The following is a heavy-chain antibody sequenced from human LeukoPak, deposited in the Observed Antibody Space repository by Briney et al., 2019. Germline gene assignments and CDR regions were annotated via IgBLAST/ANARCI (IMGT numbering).Heavy chain of an antibody. Sequence: SETLSLTCAVYGGSFSGYYWSWIRQPPGKGLEWIGEINHSGSTNYNPSLKSRVTISVDTSKNQFSLKLGSVTAADTAVYYCARGGESYDYVWGSYRPTRWFDPWGQGTLVTVSS. J-gene: IGHJ5*02. CDR3: ARGGESYDYVWGSYRPTRWFDP. CDR1: GGSFSGYY. V-gene: IGHV4-34*01. D-gene: IGHD3-16*02. CDR2: INHSGST.